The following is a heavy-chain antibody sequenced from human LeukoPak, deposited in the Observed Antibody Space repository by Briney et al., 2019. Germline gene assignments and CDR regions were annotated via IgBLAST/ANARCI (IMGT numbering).Heavy chain of an antibody. CDR1: GFTFSNYW. J-gene: IGHJ4*02. D-gene: IGHD6-19*01. CDR2: IKEDGSDK. CDR3: ARNSGWFRFDY. Sequence: GGSLRLSCAASGFTFSNYWMDWIRQSPGKGLEWVANIKEDGSDKYYVDSVKGRFTISRDNAKNSLYLQMNSLRAEDTAVYYCARNSGWFRFDYWGQGTLVTVSS. V-gene: IGHV3-7*03.